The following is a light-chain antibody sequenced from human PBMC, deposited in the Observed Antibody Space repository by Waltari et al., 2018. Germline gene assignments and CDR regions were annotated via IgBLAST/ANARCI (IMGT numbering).Light chain of an antibody. CDR1: QSVSRNY. CDR2: GAS. J-gene: IGKJ4*01. V-gene: IGKV3-20*01. CDR3: QQYDGEVLT. Sequence: EIVLTQSPGTLSLSPGERATLSCRASQSVSRNYLNWYQQNGGQAPRLLIHGASIRATGIPDRFSGSGSGTDFTLTISRLEPEDFAVYYCQQYDGEVLTFGGGTKVEI.